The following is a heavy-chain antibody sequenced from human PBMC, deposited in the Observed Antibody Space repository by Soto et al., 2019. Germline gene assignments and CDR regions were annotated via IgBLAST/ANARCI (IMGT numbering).Heavy chain of an antibody. CDR3: ARDFLDGDYFDY. Sequence: SLRLSWAASGFTFSSYGMHWVRQAPGKGLEWVAVIWYDGSNKYYADSVKGRFTISRDNSKNTLYLQMNSLRAEDTAVYYCARDFLDGDYFDYWGQGTLVTVSS. V-gene: IGHV3-33*01. D-gene: IGHD4-17*01. CDR1: GFTFSSYG. CDR2: IWYDGSNK. J-gene: IGHJ4*02.